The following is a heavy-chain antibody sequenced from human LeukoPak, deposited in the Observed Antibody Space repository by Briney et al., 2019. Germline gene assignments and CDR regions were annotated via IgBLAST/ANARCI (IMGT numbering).Heavy chain of an antibody. V-gene: IGHV1-2*06. D-gene: IGHD2-2*01. CDR2: INPNSGDT. Sequence: ASVKVSCKASGYTFTGYHMHWVRQAPAQGLEWMGRINPNSGDTNNAQKFQGRVTMTRDTSISTAYIDLSRLTSDDTAVYYCARDYCSSTSCLFDYWGQGTLVTVSS. CDR3: ARDYCSSTSCLFDY. J-gene: IGHJ4*02. CDR1: GYTFTGYH.